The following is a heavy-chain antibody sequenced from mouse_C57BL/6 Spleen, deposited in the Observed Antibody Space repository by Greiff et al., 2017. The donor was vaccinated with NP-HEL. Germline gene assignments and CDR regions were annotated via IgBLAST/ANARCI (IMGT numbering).Heavy chain of an antibody. J-gene: IGHJ4*01. CDR3: ARDDTTVVATDAMDY. V-gene: IGHV1-85*01. Sequence: QVQLKQSGPELVKPGASVKLSCKASGYTFTSYDINWVKQRPGQGLEWIGWIYPRDGSTKYNEKFKGKAILTVDTSSSTAYMELHSLTSEDSAVYFCARDDTTVVATDAMDYWGQGTSVTVSS. D-gene: IGHD1-1*01. CDR1: GYTFTSYD. CDR2: IYPRDGST.